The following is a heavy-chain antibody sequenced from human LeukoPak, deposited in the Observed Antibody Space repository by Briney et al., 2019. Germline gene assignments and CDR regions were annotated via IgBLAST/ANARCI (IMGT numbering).Heavy chain of an antibody. CDR2: ISSSSSYM. V-gene: IGHV3-21*01. D-gene: IGHD2-2*03. CDR3: ARSPRSGYCSSTSCYFDY. Sequence: GGSLRLSCAASGFTFSSYSMNWVRQAPGKGLEWVSSISSSSSYMYYADSVKGRFTISRDNAKNSLYLQMDSLRAEDTAVYYCARSPRSGYCSSTSCYFDYWGQGTLVTVSS. J-gene: IGHJ4*02. CDR1: GFTFSSYS.